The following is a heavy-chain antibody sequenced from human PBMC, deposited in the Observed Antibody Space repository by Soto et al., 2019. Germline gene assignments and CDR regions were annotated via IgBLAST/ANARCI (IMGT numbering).Heavy chain of an antibody. CDR3: ARDRAVARFDY. D-gene: IGHD6-19*01. J-gene: IGHJ4*02. Sequence: SETLSLTCTVSGGSISSYYWSWIRQPPGKGLEWIGYIYYSGSTNYNPSLKSRVTISVDTSKNQFSLKLSSVTAADTAVYYCARDRAVARFDYWGQGTLVTVSS. CDR2: IYYSGST. V-gene: IGHV4-59*01. CDR1: GGSISSYY.